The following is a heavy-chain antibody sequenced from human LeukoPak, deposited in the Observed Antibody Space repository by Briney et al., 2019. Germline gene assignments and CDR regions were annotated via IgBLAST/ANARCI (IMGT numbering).Heavy chain of an antibody. CDR3: AKPSFGGSYYFFDY. CDR2: ISYDGSNK. Sequence: PGRSLRLSCAASGFTFSSYVMHWVRQAPGKRLEWVAVISYDGSNKYYADSVKGRFTISRDNSKNTLYLQMNSLRAEDTAVYYCAKPSFGGSYYFFDYWGQGTLVTVSS. CDR1: GFTFSSYV. J-gene: IGHJ4*02. V-gene: IGHV3-30*18. D-gene: IGHD2-15*01.